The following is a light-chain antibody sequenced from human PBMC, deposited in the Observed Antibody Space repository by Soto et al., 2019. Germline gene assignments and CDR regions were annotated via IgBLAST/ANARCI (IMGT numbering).Light chain of an antibody. CDR1: SGDVGGYSY. CDR3: SSYAGSNNFVV. CDR2: EVS. Sequence: QSALTQPPSASGSPGQSVTISCTGISGDVGGYSYVSWYQQHPGKAPKLMIYEVSKRPSGVPDRFSGSKSGNTVSLTVSGLQAHDEAHYYCSSYAGSNNFVVFGGGTKVTVL. V-gene: IGLV2-8*01. J-gene: IGLJ2*01.